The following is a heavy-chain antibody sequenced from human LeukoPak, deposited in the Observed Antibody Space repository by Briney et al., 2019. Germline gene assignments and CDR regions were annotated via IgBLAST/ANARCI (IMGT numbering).Heavy chain of an antibody. D-gene: IGHD3-10*01. CDR2: IYWDDDK. J-gene: IGHJ5*02. V-gene: IGHV2-5*02. CDR1: WFSLSTRGVG. Sequence: SGPTLVKPTQTLTLTCTFSWFSLSTRGVGVGWIRQPPGKALEWLALIYWDDDKRYSPSLKSRLTITKGTSKNQVVLTMTNMDPVDTATYYCAHKKSMVRGAPYGFDPWGQGTLVTVSS. CDR3: AHKKSMVRGAPYGFDP.